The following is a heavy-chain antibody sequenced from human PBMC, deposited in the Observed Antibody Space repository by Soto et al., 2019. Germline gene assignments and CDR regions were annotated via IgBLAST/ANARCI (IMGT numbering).Heavy chain of an antibody. J-gene: IGHJ4*02. Sequence: GGSLRLSCAASGFTFSRYSMNWVRQAPGKGLEWVSYISSSSSTIYYADPVKGRFTISRDQSKNTLYLQMNSLRAEDTAVYYCARDFYPVPTCYDLWGQGVLVTAPQ. CDR2: ISSSSSTI. CDR3: ARDFYPVPTCYDL. V-gene: IGHV3-48*01. D-gene: IGHD2-2*01. CDR1: GFTFSRYS.